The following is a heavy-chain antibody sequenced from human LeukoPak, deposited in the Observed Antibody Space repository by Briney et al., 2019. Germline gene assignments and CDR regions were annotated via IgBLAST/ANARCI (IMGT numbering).Heavy chain of an antibody. V-gene: IGHV4-31*03. CDR2: IYYSGST. Sequence: PSQTLSLTCTVSGGSVSSGSYYWSWIRQHPGEGLEWIGYIYYSGSTYYNPSLKSRVTISVDTSKDQFSLKLSSVTAADTAVYYCARALVRGVNDAFDIWGQGTMVTVSS. CDR3: ARALVRGVNDAFDI. J-gene: IGHJ3*02. CDR1: GGSVSSGSYY. D-gene: IGHD3-10*01.